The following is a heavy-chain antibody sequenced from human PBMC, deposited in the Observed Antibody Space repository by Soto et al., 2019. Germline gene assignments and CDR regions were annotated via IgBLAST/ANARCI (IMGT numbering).Heavy chain of an antibody. Sequence: RASVKVSCKASGGTFSSYAISWVRQAPGQGLEWMGGIIPIFGTANYAQKFQGRVTITADKSTSTAYMELSSLRSEDTAVYYCAKSSGWSTYFDYWGQGTLVTVSS. CDR2: IIPIFGTA. V-gene: IGHV1-69*06. J-gene: IGHJ4*02. CDR3: AKSSGWSTYFDY. CDR1: GGTFSSYA. D-gene: IGHD6-19*01.